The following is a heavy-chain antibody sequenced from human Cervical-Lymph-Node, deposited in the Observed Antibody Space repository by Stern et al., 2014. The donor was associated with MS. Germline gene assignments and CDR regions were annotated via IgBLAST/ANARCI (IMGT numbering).Heavy chain of an antibody. J-gene: IGHJ4*02. CDR2: IYYSGST. CDR1: GGSISSGGYY. V-gene: IGHV4-31*03. D-gene: IGHD3-3*01. CDR3: ARVAYDFWSGYYSIDY. Sequence: VQLEESGPGLVKPSQTLSLTCTVSGGSISSGGYYWSWIRQHPGKGLEWIGYIYYSGSTYYNPFLKSRVTISVDTSKNQFSLKLSSVTAADTAVYYCARVAYDFWSGYYSIDYWGQGTLVTVSS.